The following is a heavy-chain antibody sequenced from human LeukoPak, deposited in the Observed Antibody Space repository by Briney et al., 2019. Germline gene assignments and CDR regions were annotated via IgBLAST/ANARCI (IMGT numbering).Heavy chain of an antibody. V-gene: IGHV3-20*04. CDR3: ARVGGYSSSSENDY. J-gene: IGHJ4*02. Sequence: GGSLRLSCAASGFTFDDYGMSWVRQAPGKGLEWVSGINWNGGSTGYADSVKGRFTISRDSAKNSLYLQMNSLRAEDTALYYCARVGGYSSSSENDYWGQGTLVTVSS. CDR1: GFTFDDYG. CDR2: INWNGGST. D-gene: IGHD6-6*01.